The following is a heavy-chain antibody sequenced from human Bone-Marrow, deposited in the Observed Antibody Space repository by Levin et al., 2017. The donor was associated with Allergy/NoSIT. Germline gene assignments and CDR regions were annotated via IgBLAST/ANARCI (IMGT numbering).Heavy chain of an antibody. CDR2: IIPILGIA. CDR1: GGTFSSYP. J-gene: IGHJ5*02. Sequence: ASVKVSCKASGGTFSSYPISWVRQAPGQGLEWMGRIIPILGIANYAQKFQGRVTITADKSTSTAYMELSSLRSEDTAVYYCAREGRYCSSTSCHEFDPWGQGTLVTVSS. D-gene: IGHD2-2*01. CDR3: AREGRYCSSTSCHEFDP. V-gene: IGHV1-69*04.